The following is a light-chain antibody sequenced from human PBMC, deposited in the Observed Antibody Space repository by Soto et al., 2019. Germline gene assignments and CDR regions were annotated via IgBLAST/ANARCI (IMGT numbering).Light chain of an antibody. CDR2: AAA. Sequence: EIVMTQSPATLSVSPGERATLSCRASQSVSGNVAWYQQRPGQAPRLLISAAATRATGIPARFSGSGSGTEFTLTISSLQSEDFAVYYCQQYNNWSGTFGQGTKVEIK. J-gene: IGKJ1*01. CDR1: QSVSGN. V-gene: IGKV3-15*01. CDR3: QQYNNWSGT.